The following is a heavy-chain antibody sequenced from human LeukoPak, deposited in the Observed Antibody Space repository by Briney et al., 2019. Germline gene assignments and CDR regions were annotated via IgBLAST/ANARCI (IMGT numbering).Heavy chain of an antibody. CDR1: GGTFSSYA. Sequence: SVKVSCKASGGTFSSYAISWVRQAPGQGLEWMGEIIPIFGTANYAQKFQGRVTITADESTSTAYMELSSLRSEDTAVYYCARILPTGFGELWLDPWGQGTLVTVTS. J-gene: IGHJ5*02. V-gene: IGHV1-69*13. CDR3: ARILPTGFGELWLDP. D-gene: IGHD3-10*01. CDR2: IIPIFGTA.